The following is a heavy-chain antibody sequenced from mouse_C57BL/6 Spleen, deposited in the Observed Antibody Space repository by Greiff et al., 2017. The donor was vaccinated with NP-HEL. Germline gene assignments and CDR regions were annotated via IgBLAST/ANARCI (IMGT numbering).Heavy chain of an antibody. Sequence: VQLQQPGAELVRPGSSVKLSCKASGYTFTSYWMHWVKQRPIQGLEWIGNIDPSDSETHYNQKFKDKATLTVDKSSSTAYMQLSSLTSEDSAVYYCARSEGYGNSWFAYWGQGTLVTVSA. V-gene: IGHV1-52*01. CDR3: ARSEGYGNSWFAY. CDR2: IDPSDSET. J-gene: IGHJ3*01. D-gene: IGHD2-10*02. CDR1: GYTFTSYW.